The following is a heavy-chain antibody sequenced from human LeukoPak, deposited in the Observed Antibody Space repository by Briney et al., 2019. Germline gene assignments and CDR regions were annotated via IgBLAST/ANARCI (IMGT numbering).Heavy chain of an antibody. CDR1: GFTFSSYA. CDR3: ARGFQSYCSGGSCYSGENY. CDR2: ISYDAGYK. V-gene: IGHV3-30*09. D-gene: IGHD2-15*01. Sequence: GGSLRLSCEASGFTFSSYAMHWVRQAPGEGLEWVSIISYDAGYKYYADSVKGRFAISRDNSNNTLYLQMNSLRAEDTAVYYCARGFQSYCSGGSCYSGENYWGQGTLVTVSS. J-gene: IGHJ4*02.